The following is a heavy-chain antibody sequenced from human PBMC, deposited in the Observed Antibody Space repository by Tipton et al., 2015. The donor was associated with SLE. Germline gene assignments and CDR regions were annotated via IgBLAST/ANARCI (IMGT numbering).Heavy chain of an antibody. CDR3: PKQSSWLAFDY. Sequence: SLRLSCAASGFTFSYYAMNWVRQAPGKGLEYVSSISSNGGSTYYADSVKGRFTISRDNSKNTLFLQMNSLRPEDTGVYYCPKQSSWLAFDYWGQGTLATVSS. D-gene: IGHD6-13*01. V-gene: IGHV3-64*02. CDR1: GFTFSYYA. J-gene: IGHJ4*02. CDR2: ISSNGGST.